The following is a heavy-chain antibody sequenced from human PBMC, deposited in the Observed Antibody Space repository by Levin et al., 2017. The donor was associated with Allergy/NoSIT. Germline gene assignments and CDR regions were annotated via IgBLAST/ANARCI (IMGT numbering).Heavy chain of an antibody. J-gene: IGHJ3*02. CDR2: INQDGSEK. CDR1: GFTLRSYW. Sequence: GESLKISCAASGFTLRSYWTSWVRQAPGKGLEWVANINQDGSEKYYLDSVKGRFTISRDDARNSLYLQMNSLRAEDTAVFYCARDYRDNYDAFDIWGQGTMVTVSS. D-gene: IGHD3-16*02. V-gene: IGHV3-7*01. CDR3: ARDYRDNYDAFDI.